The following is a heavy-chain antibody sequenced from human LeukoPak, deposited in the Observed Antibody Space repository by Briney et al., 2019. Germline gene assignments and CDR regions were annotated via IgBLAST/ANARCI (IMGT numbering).Heavy chain of an antibody. CDR2: IISFSATT. D-gene: IGHD1-14*01. Sequence: ASVKVSCKASGDTSRSYSNSWVRQAPGHGLEWMGRIISFSATTDHAQKFKGRLTITADKSTTTIHMELSSLRSEDTAVYYCARDPPGPEYHVFDPWGQGTLVIVSS. V-gene: IGHV1-69*06. J-gene: IGHJ5*02. CDR3: ARDPPGPEYHVFDP. CDR1: GDTSRSYS.